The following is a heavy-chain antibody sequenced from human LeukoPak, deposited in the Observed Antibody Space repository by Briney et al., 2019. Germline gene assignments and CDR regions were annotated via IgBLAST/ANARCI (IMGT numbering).Heavy chain of an antibody. D-gene: IGHD5-12*01. J-gene: IGHJ4*02. Sequence: ASVKDSCKASGYTFTSYGISWVPQAPGQGVEWMGWISAYNGNTNYAQKLQGRVTMTTDTSTSTAYMELRSLRSDDTAVYYCARDMVATGCDYWGQGTLVTVSS. CDR1: GYTFTSYG. CDR2: ISAYNGNT. CDR3: ARDMVATGCDY. V-gene: IGHV1-18*01.